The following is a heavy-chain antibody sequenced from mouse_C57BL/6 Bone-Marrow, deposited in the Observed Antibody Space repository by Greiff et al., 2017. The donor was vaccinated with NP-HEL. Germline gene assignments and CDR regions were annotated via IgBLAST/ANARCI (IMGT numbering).Heavy chain of an antibody. V-gene: IGHV1-82*01. CDR1: GYAFSSSW. Sequence: QVQLQQPGAELVKPGASVKMSCKASGYAFSSSWMNWVKQRPGKGLEWIGRIYPGDGDTNYNGKFKGKATLTADKSSSTAYMQLSSLTSEDSAVYFCANYDGYYWYFDVWGTGTTVTVSS. J-gene: IGHJ1*03. CDR2: IYPGDGDT. CDR3: ANYDGYYWYFDV. D-gene: IGHD2-3*01.